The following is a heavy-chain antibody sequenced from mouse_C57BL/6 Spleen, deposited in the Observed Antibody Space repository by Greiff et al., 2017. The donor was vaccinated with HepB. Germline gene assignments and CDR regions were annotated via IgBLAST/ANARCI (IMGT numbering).Heavy chain of an antibody. Sequence: EVKLEESGGGLVKPGGSLKLSCAASGFTFSDYGMHWVRQAPEKGLEWVAYISSGSSTIYYADTVKGRFTISRDNAKNTLFLQMTSLRSEDTAMDYCARRYSNYYAMDYWGQGTSVTVSS. D-gene: IGHD2-5*01. J-gene: IGHJ4*01. V-gene: IGHV5-17*01. CDR3: ARRYSNYYAMDY. CDR2: ISSGSSTI. CDR1: GFTFSDYG.